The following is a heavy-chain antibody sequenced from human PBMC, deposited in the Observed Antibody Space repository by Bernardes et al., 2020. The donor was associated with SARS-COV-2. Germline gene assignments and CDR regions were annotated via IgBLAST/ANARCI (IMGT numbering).Heavy chain of an antibody. J-gene: IGHJ6*02. Sequence: GGSLRLSCAASGFTFSSYSMNWVRRAPGKGLEWVSYISSSGGTIYYADSVKGRFTISRDNAKNSLYLQMNSLRAEDTAVYYCAVPGIAAAGKGYFYGMDVWGQGTTVIVSS. D-gene: IGHD6-13*01. CDR1: GFTFSSYS. V-gene: IGHV3-48*01. CDR2: ISSSGGTI. CDR3: AVPGIAAAGKGYFYGMDV.